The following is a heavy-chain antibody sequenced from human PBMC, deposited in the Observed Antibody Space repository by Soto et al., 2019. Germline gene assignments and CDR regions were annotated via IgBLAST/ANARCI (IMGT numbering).Heavy chain of an antibody. V-gene: IGHV5-51*01. CDR3: ARLTVSSAGGEYGMDV. J-gene: IGHJ6*02. CDR1: GYSFTSYW. Sequence: PGESLKISCKGSGYSFTSYWIGWVRQMPGKGLEWMGIIYPGDSDTRYSPSFQGQVTISADKSISTAYLQWSSLKASDTAMYYCARLTVSSAGGEYGMDVWGQGTTVTVSS. CDR2: IYPGDSDT. D-gene: IGHD2-21*01.